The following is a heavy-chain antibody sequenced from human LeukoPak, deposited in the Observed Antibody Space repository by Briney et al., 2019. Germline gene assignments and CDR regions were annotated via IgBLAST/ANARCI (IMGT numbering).Heavy chain of an antibody. D-gene: IGHD1-26*01. Sequence: GGSLRLSCAASVFSFSNYAMSWVRQAPGKGLEWVSLISGITTNTYYADSVKGRFTISRDNSKNTLDLQMNSLRAEDTAGYYCAKHLLVGGTRGAYAFDIWGRGTMVTVSS. CDR3: AKHLLVGGTRGAYAFDI. CDR2: ISGITTNT. J-gene: IGHJ3*02. V-gene: IGHV3-23*01. CDR1: VFSFSNYA.